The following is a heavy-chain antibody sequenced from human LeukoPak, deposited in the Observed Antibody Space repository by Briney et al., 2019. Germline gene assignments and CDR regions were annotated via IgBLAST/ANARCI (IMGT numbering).Heavy chain of an antibody. D-gene: IGHD6-19*01. J-gene: IGHJ5*02. V-gene: IGHV1-3*03. CDR1: GYTFTGYA. Sequence: PGASVKVSCKASGYTFTGYAMHWVRQAPGQRLEWMGWINAGNGKAKYSQEFRGRVTITRDTSASTAYMELSSLRSEDMAVYYCARGVAGYSNGWDWFDPWDQGTLVTVSS. CDR2: INAGNGKA. CDR3: ARGVAGYSNGWDWFDP.